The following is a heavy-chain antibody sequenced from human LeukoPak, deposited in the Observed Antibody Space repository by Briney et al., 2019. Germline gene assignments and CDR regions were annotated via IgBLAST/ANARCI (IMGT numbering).Heavy chain of an antibody. CDR3: ARNIAVAGRGDYMDV. CDR2: SYYNGNT. V-gene: IGHV4-38-2*02. D-gene: IGHD6-19*01. CDR1: GYSISNAYY. J-gene: IGHJ6*03. Sequence: PSETLSLTCSVSGYSISNAYYWGWIRQPPGKGLEWIGFSYYNGNTNYNPSLKSRVTISVDTSKNQFSLKLSSVTAADTAVYYCARNIAVAGRGDYMDVWGKGTTVTISS.